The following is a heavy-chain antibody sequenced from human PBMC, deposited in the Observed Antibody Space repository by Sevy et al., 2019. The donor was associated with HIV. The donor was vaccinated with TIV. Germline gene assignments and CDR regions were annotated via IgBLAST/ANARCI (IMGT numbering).Heavy chain of an antibody. CDR3: VKARLRLGELSLYYFDY. V-gene: IGHV3-64D*06. Sequence: GGSLRLSCSASGFTFSSYAMHWVRQAPGKGLEYVSAISSNGGSTYYADSVKGRFTISRDNSKNTLYLQMSSLRADDTAVYYCVKARLRLGELSLYYFDYWGQGTLVTVSS. CDR1: GFTFSSYA. CDR2: ISSNGGST. J-gene: IGHJ4*02. D-gene: IGHD3-16*02.